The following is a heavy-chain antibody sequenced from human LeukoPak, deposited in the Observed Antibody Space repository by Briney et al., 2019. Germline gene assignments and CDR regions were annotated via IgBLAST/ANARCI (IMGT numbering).Heavy chain of an antibody. CDR2: ISSSSGYI. CDR3: ARVPDFWSGYYTYYYYYGMDV. CDR1: GFTFSSYS. D-gene: IGHD3-3*01. J-gene: IGHJ6*02. V-gene: IGHV3-21*01. Sequence: GGSLRLSCAASGFTFSSYSMNWVRQAPGKGLEWVSSISSSSGYIYYADSVKGRFTISRDNAKNSLYLQMNSLRAEDTAVYYCARVPDFWSGYYTYYYYYGMDVWGQGTTVTVSS.